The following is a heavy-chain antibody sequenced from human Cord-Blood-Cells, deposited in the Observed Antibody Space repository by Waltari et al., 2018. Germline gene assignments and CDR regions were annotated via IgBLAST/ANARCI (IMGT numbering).Heavy chain of an antibody. CDR1: GYTFTSYA. D-gene: IGHD2-8*01. Sequence: QVQLVQSGAEVKKPGASVKVSCKASGYTFTSYAMHWVRQAPGQRLEWMGWINAGNGNTKYSQKFQGRVTITRDTSASTAYMELSSLRSEDTAVYYCASPKAYGSQGSDAFDIWGQGTMVTVSS. CDR3: ASPKAYGSQGSDAFDI. J-gene: IGHJ3*02. V-gene: IGHV1-3*01. CDR2: INAGNGNT.